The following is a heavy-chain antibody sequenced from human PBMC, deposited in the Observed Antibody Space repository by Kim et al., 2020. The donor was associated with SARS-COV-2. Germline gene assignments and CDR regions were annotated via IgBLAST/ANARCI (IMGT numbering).Heavy chain of an antibody. J-gene: IGHJ4*02. V-gene: IGHV4-59*01. CDR1: GGSINNFH. Sequence: SETLSLTCTVSGGSINNFHWSWIRQSPGKGLEWIGYLFYNGNTSYNPSLEGRVTILRDTSKNHFSLNLTSVTAADTAVYYCARCGSYKAYFDSWGQGALVTVSS. CDR3: ARCGSYKAYFDS. CDR2: LFYNGNT. D-gene: IGHD1-26*01.